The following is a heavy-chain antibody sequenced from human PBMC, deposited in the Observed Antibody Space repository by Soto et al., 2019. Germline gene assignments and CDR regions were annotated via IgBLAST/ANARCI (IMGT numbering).Heavy chain of an antibody. Sequence: GGSLRLSCAASGFTFSSYSMNWVRQAPGKGLEWVSSISSSSSYIYYADSVKGRFTISRDNSKNTLYLQMNSLRAEDTAVYYCAKDLEGVVVVAATWDYWGQGTLVTVSS. CDR1: GFTFSSYS. CDR2: ISSSSSYI. J-gene: IGHJ4*02. CDR3: AKDLEGVVVVAATWDY. V-gene: IGHV3-21*04. D-gene: IGHD2-15*01.